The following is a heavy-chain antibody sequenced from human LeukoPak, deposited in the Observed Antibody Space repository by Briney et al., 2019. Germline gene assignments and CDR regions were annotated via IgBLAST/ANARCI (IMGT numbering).Heavy chain of an antibody. CDR3: ARLASITMIVVVITSDAFDI. V-gene: IGHV4-39*01. Sequence: PSETLSLTCTVSGGSISSSSYYWGWIRQPPGKGLEWIGSIYYSGSTYYNPSLKSRVTISVDTSKNQSSLKLSSVTAADTAVYYCARLASITMIVVVITSDAFDIWGQGTMVTVSS. CDR1: GGSISSSSYY. CDR2: IYYSGST. D-gene: IGHD3-22*01. J-gene: IGHJ3*02.